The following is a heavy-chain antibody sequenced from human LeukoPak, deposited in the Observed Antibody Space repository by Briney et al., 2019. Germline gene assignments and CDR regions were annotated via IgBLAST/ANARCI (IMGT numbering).Heavy chain of an antibody. V-gene: IGHV3-48*01. CDR3: ARAGMDTAMVPNDAFDI. J-gene: IGHJ3*02. CDR2: ISSSSSTI. Sequence: GGSLRLSCAASGFTFSSYSMNWVRQAPGKGLEWVSYISSSSSTIYYADSVKGRFTISRDNAKNSLYLQMNSLRGEDTAVYYCARAGMDTAMVPNDAFDIWGQGTMVTVSS. D-gene: IGHD5-18*01. CDR1: GFTFSSYS.